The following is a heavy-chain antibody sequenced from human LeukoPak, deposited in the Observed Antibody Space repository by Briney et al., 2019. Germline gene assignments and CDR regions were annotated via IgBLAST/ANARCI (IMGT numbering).Heavy chain of an antibody. CDR1: GFTFSSYS. J-gene: IGHJ4*02. CDR2: ISSSSSYI. CDR3: AREHYYGSGSYPI. D-gene: IGHD3-10*01. V-gene: IGHV3-21*04. Sequence: GGSLRLSCAASGFTFSSYSMNWVRQAPGKGLEWVSSISSSSSYIYYADSVKGRFTISRDNAKNSLYLQMNSLRAEDTALYYCAREHYYGSGSYPIWGQGTLVTVSS.